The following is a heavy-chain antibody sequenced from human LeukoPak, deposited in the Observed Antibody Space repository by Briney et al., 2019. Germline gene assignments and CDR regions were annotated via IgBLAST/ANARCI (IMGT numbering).Heavy chain of an antibody. J-gene: IGHJ4*02. CDR3: AKDLGCSGGSCYSGSNFDY. V-gene: IGHV3-30*02. Sequence: PGGSLRLSYAASGFTFSSYAMHWVRQAPDKGLEWVAFIRYDGSNKYYADSVKGRFTISRDNSKNTLYLQMNSLRTDDTAVYYCAKDLGCSGGSCYSGSNFDYWGQGTLVTVSS. CDR2: IRYDGSNK. D-gene: IGHD2-15*01. CDR1: GFTFSSYA.